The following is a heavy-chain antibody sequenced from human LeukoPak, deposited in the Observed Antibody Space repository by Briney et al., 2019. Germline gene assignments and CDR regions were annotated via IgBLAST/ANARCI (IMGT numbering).Heavy chain of an antibody. CDR3: ARGANFLDY. D-gene: IGHD2/OR15-2a*01. V-gene: IGHV4-31*03. J-gene: IGHJ4*02. CDR2: IYYSGST. CDR1: GISVGYGGYC. Sequence: PSETLSLTCSVSGISVGYGGYCWSWIRQHPGKGLEWIGYIYYSGSTYYNPSLKSRVTISVDTSKNQFSLKLSSVTAADTAVYYCARGANFLDYWGQGTLVTVSS.